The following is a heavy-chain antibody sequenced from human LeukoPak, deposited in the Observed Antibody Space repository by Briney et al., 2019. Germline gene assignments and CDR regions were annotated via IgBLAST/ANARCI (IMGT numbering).Heavy chain of an antibody. V-gene: IGHV4-59*01. Sequence: SETLSLTCTVSGGSLSSYYWSWIRQPPGKGLEWIGYIYYSGSTNYNPSLKSRVTISVDTSKNQFSLKLSSVTAADTAVYYCARAMKQFRDDAFDIWGQGTMVTVSS. CDR1: GGSLSSYY. J-gene: IGHJ3*02. CDR3: ARAMKQFRDDAFDI. CDR2: IYYSGST. D-gene: IGHD3-10*01.